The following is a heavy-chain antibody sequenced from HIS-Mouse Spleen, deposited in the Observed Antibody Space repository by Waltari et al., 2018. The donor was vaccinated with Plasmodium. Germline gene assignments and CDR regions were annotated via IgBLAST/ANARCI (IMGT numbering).Heavy chain of an antibody. CDR3: ARDRRGYWYFDL. CDR2: IKQDGSEK. D-gene: IGHD5-12*01. V-gene: IGHV3-7*01. Sequence: EVQLVESGGGLVQPGGSLRVSCAASGFTFGSDWMSWVRRAPWKGLEWVANIKQDGSEKYYVDSVKGRFTISRDNAKNSLYLQMNSLRAEDTAVYYCARDRRGYWYFDLWGRGTLVTVSS. CDR1: GFTFGSDW. J-gene: IGHJ2*01.